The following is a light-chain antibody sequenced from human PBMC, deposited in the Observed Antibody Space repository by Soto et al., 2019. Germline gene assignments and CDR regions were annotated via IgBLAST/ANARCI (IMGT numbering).Light chain of an antibody. J-gene: IGLJ1*01. Sequence: QSALTQPPSASGSPGQSVTISCTGTNSDVGGYNYVSWYQQHPGKAPKLMIYEGSKRPSGVSNRFSGSKSGNTASLTISGLQAEDEADYYCCSYAGSSTFYVFGTGTKVTVL. CDR3: CSYAGSSTFYV. CDR2: EGS. CDR1: NSDVGGYNY. V-gene: IGLV2-23*01.